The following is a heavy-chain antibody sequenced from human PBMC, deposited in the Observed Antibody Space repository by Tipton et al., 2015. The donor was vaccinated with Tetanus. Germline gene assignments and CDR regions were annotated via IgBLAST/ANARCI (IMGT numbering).Heavy chain of an antibody. CDR3: ASWSQVESFDI. Sequence: QSGAEVKKPGASVNVSCKASGYTFTSHFMQWVRQAPGQGLEWMGIINPSGGRTNYVQKFQGRLTMTRDKSTSTVYMELSSLRSEDTAVYYCASWSQVESFDIWGQGTMVTVSS. D-gene: IGHD3-3*01. V-gene: IGHV1-46*01. CDR1: GYTFTSHF. J-gene: IGHJ3*02. CDR2: INPSGGRT.